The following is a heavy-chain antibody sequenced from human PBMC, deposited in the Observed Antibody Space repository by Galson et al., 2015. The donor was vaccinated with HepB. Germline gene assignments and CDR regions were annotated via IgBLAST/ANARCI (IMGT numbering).Heavy chain of an antibody. V-gene: IGHV5-51*01. CDR2: IYPGDSDT. J-gene: IGHJ3*02. Sequence: QSGAEVKKPGESLKISCKGSGYSFTNYWIGWVRQMPGKGLEWMGIIYPGDSDTRYSPSFQGQVTISADKSFSTAYLQWSSLRASDTAIYYCARRGYCSGGSCFSHAFDIWGQGTMVTVSS. CDR3: ARRGYCSGGSCFSHAFDI. D-gene: IGHD2-15*01. CDR1: GYSFTNYW.